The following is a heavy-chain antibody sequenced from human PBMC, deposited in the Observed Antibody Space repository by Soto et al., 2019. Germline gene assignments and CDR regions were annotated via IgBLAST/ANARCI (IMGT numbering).Heavy chain of an antibody. CDR3: ARGQQLVANWLDP. V-gene: IGHV3-11*01. CDR2: ISSTGSTP. Sequence: SVKLSFSSSGFPFSDSYMALIRQAPGKGLEEIATISSTGSTPYYADSVKGRFTISRDNAQNSLYLEMNNLRAEDTAVYYCARGQQLVANWLDPWGQGIMVTVSS. CDR1: GFPFSDSY. J-gene: IGHJ5*02. D-gene: IGHD6-6*01.